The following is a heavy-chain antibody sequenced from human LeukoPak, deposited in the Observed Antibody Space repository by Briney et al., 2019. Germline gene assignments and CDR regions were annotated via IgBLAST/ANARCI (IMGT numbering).Heavy chain of an antibody. J-gene: IGHJ4*02. CDR3: AKASTYGDYVDY. CDR2: ISYDGSNK. V-gene: IGHV3-30*18. Sequence: GGSLRLSCAASGFTFSSYGVHWVRQAPGKGLEWVAVISYDGSNKYYADSVKGRFTISRDNSKNTLYLQMNSLRAEDTAVYYCAKASTYGDYVDYWGQGTLVTVSS. CDR1: GFTFSSYG. D-gene: IGHD4-17*01.